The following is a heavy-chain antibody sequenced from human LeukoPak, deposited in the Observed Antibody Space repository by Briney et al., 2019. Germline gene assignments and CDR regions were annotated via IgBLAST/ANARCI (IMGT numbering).Heavy chain of an antibody. CDR3: ARSSLGTITAGPFDY. CDR1: GYTFSSYG. V-gene: IGHV1-18*01. CDR2: ISGYNGNT. Sequence: RASVKVSCKASGYTFSSYGIAWVRQAPGQGLEWMGWISGYNGNTNYAQKLQGRVSMTTDTSTTTAYMELRSLTSDDTALYYCARSSLGTITAGPFDYWGQGTLVTVSS. D-gene: IGHD5-12*01. J-gene: IGHJ4*02.